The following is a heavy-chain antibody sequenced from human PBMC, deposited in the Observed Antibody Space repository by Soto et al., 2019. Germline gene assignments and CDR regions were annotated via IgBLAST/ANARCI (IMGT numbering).Heavy chain of an antibody. CDR3: ATSCITTIGTTA. Sequence: EVQLVESGGGLVQPGGSLRLSCEASGFTFSNFGINWVRQAPGKGLEWVSHISSSSTTIYYAESVKGRFTISRDNAKNSLYLQMSSLRGEDTAVYYWATSCITTIGTTAWGQGTLVTVSS. CDR1: GFTFSNFG. D-gene: IGHD1-1*01. J-gene: IGHJ4*02. CDR2: ISSSSTTI. V-gene: IGHV3-48*01.